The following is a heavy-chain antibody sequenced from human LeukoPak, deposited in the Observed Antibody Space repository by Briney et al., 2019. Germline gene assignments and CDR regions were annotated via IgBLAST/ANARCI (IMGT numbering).Heavy chain of an antibody. CDR3: ARDLGYCSSTSCYFDY. Sequence: GGSLRLSCAASGFTFSNYSMNWVRQAPGKGLEWVSSISSSSSYIYYADSVKGRFTISRDNAKSSLYLQMNSLRAEDTAVYYCARDLGYCSSTSCYFDYWGQGTLVTVSS. D-gene: IGHD2-2*01. V-gene: IGHV3-21*01. CDR2: ISSSSSYI. CDR1: GFTFSNYS. J-gene: IGHJ4*02.